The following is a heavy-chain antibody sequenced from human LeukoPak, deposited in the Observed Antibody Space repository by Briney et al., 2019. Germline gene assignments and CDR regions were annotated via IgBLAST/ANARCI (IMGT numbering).Heavy chain of an antibody. CDR2: ISSGGTYI. J-gene: IGHJ6*02. Sequence: GGSLRLSCATSGFTFSIYTMNWVRQAPGKGLEWVSCISSGGTYIYNADSVKGRFTITRDNAKNSLYLQMNNLRAEDTAVYYCAREEDSSTIRSSHGMDVWGQGTTVTVSS. D-gene: IGHD6-6*01. V-gene: IGHV3-21*01. CDR3: AREEDSSTIRSSHGMDV. CDR1: GFTFSIYT.